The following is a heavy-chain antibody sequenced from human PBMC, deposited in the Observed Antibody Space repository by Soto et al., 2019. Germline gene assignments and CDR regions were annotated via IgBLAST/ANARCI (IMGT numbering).Heavy chain of an antibody. D-gene: IGHD3-10*01. V-gene: IGHV1-24*01. CDR2: FDPEDGET. J-gene: IGHJ3*02. CDR1: GYTLTELS. CDR3: ATEVFVSSFTMVRGVKGPIQDDFDI. Sequence: ASVKVSCKVSGYTLTELSMHWVRQAPGKGLEWMGGFDPEDGETIYAQKFQGRVTMTEDTSTDTAYMELSSLRSEDTAVYYCATEVFVSSFTMVRGVKGPIQDDFDIWGQGTMLTVSS.